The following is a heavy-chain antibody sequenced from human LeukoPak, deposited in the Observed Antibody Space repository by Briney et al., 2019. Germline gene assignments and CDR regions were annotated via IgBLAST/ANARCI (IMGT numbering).Heavy chain of an antibody. CDR1: GGSFSGYY. CDR3: ARVPRPGYSYGYWGFDY. CDR2: INHSGST. J-gene: IGHJ4*02. Sequence: SETLSLTCAVYGGSFSGYYWSWIRQPPGKGLEWIGEINHSGSTNYNPSLKSRVTISVDTSKNQFSLKLSSVTAADTAVYYCARVPRPGYSYGYWGFDYWGQGTLVTVSS. D-gene: IGHD5-18*01. V-gene: IGHV4-34*01.